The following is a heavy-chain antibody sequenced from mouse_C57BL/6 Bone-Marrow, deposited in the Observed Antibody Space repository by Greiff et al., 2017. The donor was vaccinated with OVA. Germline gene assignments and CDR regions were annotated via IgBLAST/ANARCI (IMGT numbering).Heavy chain of an antibody. V-gene: IGHV5-6*01. D-gene: IGHD2-5*01. Sequence: DVHLVESGGDLVKPGGSLKLSCAASGFTFSSYGMSWVRQTPDKRLEWVATISSGGSYTYYPDSVKGRFTISRDNAKNTLYLQMSSLKSEDTAMYYCARNSNSYFDYWGQGTTLTVSS. J-gene: IGHJ2*01. CDR2: ISSGGSYT. CDR3: ARNSNSYFDY. CDR1: GFTFSSYG.